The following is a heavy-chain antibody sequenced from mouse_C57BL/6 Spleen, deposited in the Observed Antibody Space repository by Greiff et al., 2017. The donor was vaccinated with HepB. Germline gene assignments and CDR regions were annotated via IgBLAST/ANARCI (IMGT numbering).Heavy chain of an antibody. CDR1: GYTFTSYW. D-gene: IGHD1-1*01. CDR2: IDPSDSET. V-gene: IGHV1-52*01. J-gene: IGHJ2*01. CDR3: ARTTVVATEYFDY. Sequence: VQLQQSGAELVRPGSSVKLSCKASGYTFTSYWMHWVKQRPIQGLEWIGNIDPSDSETHYNQKFKDKATLTVDKSSSTAYMQLSSLTSEDSAVYYCARTTVVATEYFDYWGQGTTLTVSS.